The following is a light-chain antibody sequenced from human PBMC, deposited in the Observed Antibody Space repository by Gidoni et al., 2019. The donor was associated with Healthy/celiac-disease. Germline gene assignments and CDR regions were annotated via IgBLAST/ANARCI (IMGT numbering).Light chain of an antibody. CDR3: HQRSNWPLLT. CDR1: QSVSSY. CDR2: DAS. Sequence: IVLTHAPATLSLSPGERATLSCSASQSVSSYLAWYQQKPGQAPRLLIYDASNRATGIPARFSGSGSCTDVTLTISSLEPDDFSVYYCHQRSNWPLLTFGGGTKVEIK. V-gene: IGKV3-11*01. J-gene: IGKJ4*01.